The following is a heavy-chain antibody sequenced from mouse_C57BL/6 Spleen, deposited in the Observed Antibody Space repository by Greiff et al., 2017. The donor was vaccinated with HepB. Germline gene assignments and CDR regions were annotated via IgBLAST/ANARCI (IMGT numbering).Heavy chain of an antibody. V-gene: IGHV1-64*01. J-gene: IGHJ4*01. CDR1: GFTFTSYW. Sequence: QVQLQQSGAELVKPGASVKLSCKASGFTFTSYWMHWVKQRPGQGLEWIGMIHPNSGSTNYNEKFKSKATLTVDKSSSTAYMQLSSLTSEDSAVYYCARWDWDDYAMDYWGQGTSVTVSS. CDR2: IHPNSGST. CDR3: ARWDWDDYAMDY. D-gene: IGHD4-1*01.